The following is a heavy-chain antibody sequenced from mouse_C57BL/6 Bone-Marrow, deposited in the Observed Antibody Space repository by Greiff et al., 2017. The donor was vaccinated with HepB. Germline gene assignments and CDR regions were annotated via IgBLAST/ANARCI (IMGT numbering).Heavy chain of an antibody. J-gene: IGHJ4*01. Sequence: EVQVVESGEGLVKPGGSLKLSCAASGFTFSSYAMSWVRQTPEKRLEWVAYISSGGDYIYYADTVKGRFTISRDNARNTLYLQMSSLKSEDTAMYYCTRGGYGSSPMDYWGQGTSVTVSS. CDR3: TRGGYGSSPMDY. D-gene: IGHD1-1*01. CDR1: GFTFSSYA. V-gene: IGHV5-9-1*02. CDR2: ISSGGDYI.